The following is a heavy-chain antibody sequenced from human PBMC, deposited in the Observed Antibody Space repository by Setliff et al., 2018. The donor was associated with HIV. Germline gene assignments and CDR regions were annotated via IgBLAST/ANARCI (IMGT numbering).Heavy chain of an antibody. V-gene: IGHV1-69*10. D-gene: IGHD3-16*01. J-gene: IGHJ3*02. Sequence: SVKVSCKASTYTFSSYVINWVRQAPGQGLEWMGGVTPALYLTTHAEKFQSRVTFTTDDSTSSVYMELSSLRSDDTATYYCATDSGVVPPRTLDIWGQGTVVTVS. CDR2: VTPALYLT. CDR3: ATDSGVVPPRTLDI. CDR1: TYTFSSYV.